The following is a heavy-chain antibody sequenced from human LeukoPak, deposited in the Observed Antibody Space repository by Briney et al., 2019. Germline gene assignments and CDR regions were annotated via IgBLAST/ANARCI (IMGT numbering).Heavy chain of an antibody. D-gene: IGHD6-13*01. V-gene: IGHV4-39*07. CDR1: GGSISSSSYY. Sequence: SETLSLTCTVSGGSISSSSYYWGWIRQPPGKGLEWIGSIYYSGSTNYNPSLKSRVTISVDTSKNQFSLKLSSVTAADTAVYYCARVAGSSWYQYYFDYWGQGTLATVSS. CDR3: ARVAGSSWYQYYFDY. J-gene: IGHJ4*02. CDR2: IYYSGST.